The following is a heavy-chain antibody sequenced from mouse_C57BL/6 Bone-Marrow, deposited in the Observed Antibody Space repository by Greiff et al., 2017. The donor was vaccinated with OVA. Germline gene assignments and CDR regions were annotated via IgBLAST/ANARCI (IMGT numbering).Heavy chain of an antibody. Sequence: EVQLMESGGGLVQPGGSLKLSCAASGFTFSDYYMYWVRQTPEKRLEWVAYISNGGGSTYYPDTVKGRFTISRDNAKNTLYLQMSRLKSEDTAMYYCATNTGYFDVWGTGTTVTVSS. D-gene: IGHD1-1*01. CDR1: GFTFSDYY. CDR2: ISNGGGST. V-gene: IGHV5-12*01. J-gene: IGHJ1*03. CDR3: ATNTGYFDV.